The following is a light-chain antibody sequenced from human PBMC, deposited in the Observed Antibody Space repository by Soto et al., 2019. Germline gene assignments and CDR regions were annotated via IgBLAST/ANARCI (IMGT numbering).Light chain of an antibody. CDR3: QQYNNWPPVT. CDR1: QSVNSN. V-gene: IGKV3-15*01. CDR2: GAS. Sequence: EIVLTQSPATLSLSPGERATLSCRASQSVNSNLAWYQQKPGQAPRLLIYGASTRATGIPARFSGSGSATEFTRTISSLQSEDFAVYYCQQYNNWPPVTFGQGTRLEIK. J-gene: IGKJ5*01.